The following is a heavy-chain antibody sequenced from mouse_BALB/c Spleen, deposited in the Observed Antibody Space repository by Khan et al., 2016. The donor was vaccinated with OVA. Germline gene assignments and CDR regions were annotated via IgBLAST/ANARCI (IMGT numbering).Heavy chain of an antibody. CDR1: GFTFSSYS. CDR2: ISSGGDYT. J-gene: IGHJ3*01. Sequence: VQLQESGGDLVKPGGSLKLSCAASGFTFSSYSMSWVRQTPDKRLEWVASISSGGDYTYYPDSVTGRFTITGDTANKTLFLQMSDLTSEDTAMYNCSGNLAGSFAYWGQGTLVTVSA. D-gene: IGHD2-1*01. CDR3: SGNLAGSFAY. V-gene: IGHV5-6*01.